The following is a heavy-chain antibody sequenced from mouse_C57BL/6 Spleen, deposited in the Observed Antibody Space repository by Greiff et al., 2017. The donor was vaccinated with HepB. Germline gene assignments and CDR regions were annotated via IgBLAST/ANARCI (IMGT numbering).Heavy chain of an antibody. CDR2: ISGGGGNT. J-gene: IGHJ2*01. CDR1: GFTFSSYT. D-gene: IGHD4-1*01. V-gene: IGHV5-9*01. CDR3: ARLGRGYFDY. Sequence: EVKLMESGGGLVKPGGSLKLSCAASGFTFSSYTMSWVRQTPEKRLEWVATISGGGGNTYYPDSVKGRFTISRDNAKNTLYLQMSSLRSEDTALYYCARLGRGYFDYWGQGTTLTVSS.